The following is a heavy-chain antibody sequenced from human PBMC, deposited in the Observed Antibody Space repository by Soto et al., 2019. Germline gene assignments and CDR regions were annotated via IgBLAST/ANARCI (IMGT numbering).Heavy chain of an antibody. CDR2: ISGSGAGT. CDR1: GFTFSTSA. V-gene: IGHV3-23*01. Sequence: LRLSCTASGFTFSTSAMSWVRQAPGRGLEWVSGISGSGAGTYYADSVKGRFTISRDNSKNTLYLQMSGLRAEDAAVYYCAKGPTVFGAVISFDYYYGMYVWGQGTQVTVSS. D-gene: IGHD3-3*01. J-gene: IGHJ6*02. CDR3: AKGPTVFGAVISFDYYYGMYV.